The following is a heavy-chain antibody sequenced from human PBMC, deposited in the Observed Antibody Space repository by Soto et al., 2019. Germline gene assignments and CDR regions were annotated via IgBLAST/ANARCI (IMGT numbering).Heavy chain of an antibody. V-gene: IGHV3-48*03. D-gene: IGHD3-10*01. J-gene: IGHJ4*02. Sequence: EVQVLESGGGLVQPGGSLRLSCGVSGFTFNDIEMNWVRQAPGKGLEWLAYIDGSGTTKKYADSVRGRFTISRDNPNNSLFLQMSSLSAADTAIYYCARGFGRFNYWGQGTLVSVSS. CDR1: GFTFNDIE. CDR3: ARGFGRFNY. CDR2: IDGSGTTK.